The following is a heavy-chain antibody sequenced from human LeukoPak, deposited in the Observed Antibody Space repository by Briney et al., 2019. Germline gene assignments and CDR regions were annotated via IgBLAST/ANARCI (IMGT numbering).Heavy chain of an antibody. Sequence: SETLSLTCAVYGGSLSSYSWSWIRQPPGKGLEWNGEIRHSGSTNYNPSLKSRVTISVDTSKNQFSLNLSSVTAADTAVYYCARGEVLTSALFWRGGMFDFWGQGALVTVSS. J-gene: IGHJ4*02. CDR2: IRHSGST. D-gene: IGHD2-21*02. CDR1: GGSLSSYS. CDR3: ARGEVLTSALFWRGGMFDF. V-gene: IGHV4-34*01.